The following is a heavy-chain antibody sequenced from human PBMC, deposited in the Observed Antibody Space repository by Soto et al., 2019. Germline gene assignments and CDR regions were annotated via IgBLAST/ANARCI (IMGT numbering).Heavy chain of an antibody. CDR1: GFSFSSYT. J-gene: IGHJ4*02. CDR3: ARDRLFALDY. CDR2: IGFGTTTI. V-gene: IGHV3-48*02. Sequence: GGSLRLSCAASGFSFSSYTMNWVRQAPGKGLEWVSYIGFGTTTIYYADSVKGRFTISRDNAKNSLYLQMNSLRDEDTAVYYCARDRLFALDYWGQGTLVTVSS.